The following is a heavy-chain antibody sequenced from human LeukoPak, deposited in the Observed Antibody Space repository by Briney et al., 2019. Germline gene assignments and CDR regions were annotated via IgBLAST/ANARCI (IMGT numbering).Heavy chain of an antibody. CDR3: AKARSYSGSYYVDY. D-gene: IGHD1-26*01. J-gene: IGHJ4*02. CDR1: GFTFSSYG. CDR2: IRYDGSNK. Sequence: GGSLRLSCAASGFTFSSYGMHWVRQAPGKGLEWVAFIRYDGSNKYYADSVKGRFTISRDNSKNTLHLQMNSLRAEDTAVYYCAKARSYSGSYYVDYWGQGTLVTVSS. V-gene: IGHV3-30*02.